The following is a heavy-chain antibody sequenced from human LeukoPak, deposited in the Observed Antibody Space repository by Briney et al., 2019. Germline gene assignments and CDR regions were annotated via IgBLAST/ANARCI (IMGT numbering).Heavy chain of an antibody. CDR3: AKSPGTTGWFDP. CDR1: GFTFSTYG. D-gene: IGHD1-1*01. J-gene: IGHJ5*02. CDR2: ISGSGATI. Sequence: GGSLRLSCAASGFTFSTYGMSWVRQAPGEGLEWVSGISGSGATIYYADSVKGRFTISRDNSKNTLYLQMNSLRAEDTAVYYCAKSPGTTGWFDPWGQGTLVTVSS. V-gene: IGHV3-23*01.